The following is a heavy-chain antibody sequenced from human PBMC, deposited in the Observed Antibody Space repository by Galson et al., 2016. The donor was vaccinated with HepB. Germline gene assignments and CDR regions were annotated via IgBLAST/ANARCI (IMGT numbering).Heavy chain of an antibody. Sequence: SLRLSCAGSGFSFSNHGMSWVSGITRTGDATHYADFVKGRFTISRDDSKNTLYLQMSSLTAEDTAVYYCVNLGFCFGGNCYPFDNWGQGTLVTVSS. J-gene: IGHJ4*02. CDR1: GFSFSNHG. CDR3: VNLGFCFGGNCYPFDN. CDR2: ITRTGDAT. D-gene: IGHD2-15*01. V-gene: IGHV3-64D*06.